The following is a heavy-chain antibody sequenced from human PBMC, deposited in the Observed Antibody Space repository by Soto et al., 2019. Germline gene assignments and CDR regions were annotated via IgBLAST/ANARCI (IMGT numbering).Heavy chain of an antibody. J-gene: IGHJ6*02. CDR1: GGTFSSYA. Sequence: QVQLVQSGAEVKKPGSSVKVSCKASGGTFSSYAISWVRQAPGQGLEWMGGIIPIFGTANYAQKFQGRVTSTADESTSTAYMELSSLRSEDTAVYYCASVASCYECAYYGMDVWGQGTTVTVSS. V-gene: IGHV1-69*12. CDR3: ASVASCYECAYYGMDV. D-gene: IGHD2-2*01. CDR2: IIPIFGTA.